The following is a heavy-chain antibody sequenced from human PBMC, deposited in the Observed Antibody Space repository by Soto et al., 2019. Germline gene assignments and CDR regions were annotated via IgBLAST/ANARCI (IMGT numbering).Heavy chain of an antibody. CDR2: IWYDGSNK. J-gene: IGHJ4*02. V-gene: IGHV3-33*01. Sequence: GGSLRLSCAASGFTFSSYGMHWVRQAPGKGLEWVAVIWYDGSNKYYADSVKGRFTISRDNSKNTLYLQMNSLRAEDTAVYYCARDPADCSSTSCLPEYYFDYWGQGTLVTVSS. CDR3: ARDPADCSSTSCLPEYYFDY. CDR1: GFTFSSYG. D-gene: IGHD2-2*01.